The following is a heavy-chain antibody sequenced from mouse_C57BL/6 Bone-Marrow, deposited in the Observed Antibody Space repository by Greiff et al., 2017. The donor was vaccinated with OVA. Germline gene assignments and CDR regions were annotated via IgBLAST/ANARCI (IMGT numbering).Heavy chain of an antibody. D-gene: IGHD2-4*01. J-gene: IGHJ2*01. V-gene: IGHV1-4*01. Sequence: QVQLKESGAELARPGASVKMSCKASGYTFTSYTMHWVKQRPGQGLEWIGYINPSSGYTKYNQKFKDKATLTADKSSSTAYMQLSSLTSEDSAVYYCARSGGLPFFDYWGQGTTLTVSS. CDR1: GYTFTSYT. CDR3: ARSGGLPFFDY. CDR2: INPSSGYT.